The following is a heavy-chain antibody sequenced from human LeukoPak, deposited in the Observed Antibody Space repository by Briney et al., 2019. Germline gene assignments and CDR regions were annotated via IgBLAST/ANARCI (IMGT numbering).Heavy chain of an antibody. D-gene: IGHD6-13*01. CDR2: IYYSGST. CDR3: ARVGSSWPLDY. Sequence: SETLSLTCTVSGGSISSYYWSWIRQPPGKGLEWIGYIYYSGSTNYNPSLKSRVTISVDTSKNQFSLKLSSVTAADTAVYYCARVGSSWPLDYLGQGTLVTVSS. J-gene: IGHJ4*02. V-gene: IGHV4-59*01. CDR1: GGSISSYY.